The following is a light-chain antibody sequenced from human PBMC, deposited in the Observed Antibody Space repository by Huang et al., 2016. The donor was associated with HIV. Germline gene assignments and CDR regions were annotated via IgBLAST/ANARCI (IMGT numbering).Light chain of an antibody. CDR3: QQYNTYST. J-gene: IGKJ1*01. CDR2: KAS. Sequence: DIEMTQSPSTLSASVCDRVIITCRASQSRSSWLAWYQQKPGQAPKLLIYKASNLESGVPARFNGSGSGTEFTLTISSLQPDDFATYYCQQYNTYSTFGQGTKVEMK. CDR1: QSRSSW. V-gene: IGKV1-5*03.